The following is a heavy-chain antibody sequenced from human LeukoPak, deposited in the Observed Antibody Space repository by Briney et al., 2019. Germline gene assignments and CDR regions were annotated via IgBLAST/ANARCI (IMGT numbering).Heavy chain of an antibody. CDR2: IYYSEST. Sequence: SETLSLTCTVSGGSISSYYWSWIRQPPGKGLEWIGYIYYSESTNYNPSLKSRVTISVDTSKNQFSLKLSSVTAADTAVYYCARDYPYGDYWYFDLWGRGTLVTVSS. CDR1: GGSISSYY. J-gene: IGHJ2*01. V-gene: IGHV4-59*01. CDR3: ARDYPYGDYWYFDL. D-gene: IGHD4-17*01.